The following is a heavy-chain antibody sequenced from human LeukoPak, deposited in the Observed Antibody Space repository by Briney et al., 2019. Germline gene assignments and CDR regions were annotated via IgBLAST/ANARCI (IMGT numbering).Heavy chain of an antibody. Sequence: NPSETLSLTCTVSGDSISSYYWSWIRQPAGKGLEWIGRIYASGSTNYNPSLKSRVTMSVDTSKNQFSLKLSSVTAADTAVYYCARGQQLVRTSNYYYYYYMDVWGKGTTVTVSS. CDR1: GDSISSYY. CDR2: IYASGST. V-gene: IGHV4-4*07. D-gene: IGHD6-13*01. CDR3: ARGQQLVRTSNYYYYYYMDV. J-gene: IGHJ6*03.